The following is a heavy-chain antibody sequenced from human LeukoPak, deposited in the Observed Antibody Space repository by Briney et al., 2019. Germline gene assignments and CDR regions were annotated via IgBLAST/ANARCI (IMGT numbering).Heavy chain of an antibody. J-gene: IGHJ5*02. D-gene: IGHD1-1*01. CDR3: ARDRLQLQS. CDR2: IYTSGST. Sequence: PSDTLSLICSVSGGSISSGGYYWSWIRQPPGKGLEWIGLIYTSGSTNYNPSLKSRVTISVDTSKNQFSLKLSSVTAADTAVYYCARDRLQLQSWGQGTLVTVSS. CDR1: GGSISSGGYY. V-gene: IGHV4-61*08.